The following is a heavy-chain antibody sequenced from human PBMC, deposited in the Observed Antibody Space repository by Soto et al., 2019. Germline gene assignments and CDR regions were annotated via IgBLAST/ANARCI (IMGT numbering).Heavy chain of an antibody. CDR3: ATDRGAM. CDR1: GFNFGNAW. CDR2: IKSESDGGTT. V-gene: IGHV3-15*07. D-gene: IGHD3-16*01. Sequence: EVQLVESGGGLVKPGGSLRVSCAASGFNFGNAWMNWVRQAPGKGLEWVGRIKSESDGGTTDYAVPVKGRFTISRDDSKTTLYLQMNSLKTEDTAVYYCATDRGAMGGQGTLVTVSS. J-gene: IGHJ4*02.